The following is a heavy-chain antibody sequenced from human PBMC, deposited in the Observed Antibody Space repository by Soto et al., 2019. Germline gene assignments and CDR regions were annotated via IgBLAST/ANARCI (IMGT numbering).Heavy chain of an antibody. V-gene: IGHV1-18*01. Sequence: GASVKVSCKASGYTFTSYGISWVRQAPGQGLEWMGWISAYNGNTNYAQKLQGRVTMTTDTSTSTAYMELWRLRSDDTAVYYCARSYSYGSYWYFDDWGQGTLVTVSS. J-gene: IGHJ4*02. CDR1: GYTFTSYG. D-gene: IGHD5-18*01. CDR3: ARSYSYGSYWYFDD. CDR2: ISAYNGNT.